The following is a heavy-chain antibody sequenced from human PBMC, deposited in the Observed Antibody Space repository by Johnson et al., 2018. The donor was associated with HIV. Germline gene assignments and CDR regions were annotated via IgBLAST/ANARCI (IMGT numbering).Heavy chain of an antibody. CDR2: ILYVGSNK. J-gene: IGHJ3*02. CDR3: AKDYYSSGSKHDAFDI. D-gene: IGHD3-10*01. CDR1: GFTFSSYG. Sequence: QVQLVESGGGVVQPGGSLRLSCPASGFTFSSYGMHWVRLVPGKGLERVAFILYVGSNKDYADSVTGRFTISRDNSKNTLYLQMNSLRAEDTAVYYCAKDYYSSGSKHDAFDIWGQGTMVTFSS. V-gene: IGHV3-30*02.